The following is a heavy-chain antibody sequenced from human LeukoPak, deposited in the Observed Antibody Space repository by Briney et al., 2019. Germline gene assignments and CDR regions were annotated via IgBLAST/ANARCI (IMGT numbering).Heavy chain of an antibody. CDR1: GFTVSSNY. CDR3: ARGRRMTYYYDSSGYYLDY. V-gene: IGHV3-53*01. Sequence: GGSLRLSCAASGFTVSSNYMSWVRQAPGKGLEWVSVIYSGGSTYYADSVKGRFTISRDNAKNSLYLQMNSLRAEDTAVYYCARGRRMTYYYDSSGYYLDYWGQGTLVTVSS. CDR2: IYSGGST. J-gene: IGHJ4*02. D-gene: IGHD3-22*01.